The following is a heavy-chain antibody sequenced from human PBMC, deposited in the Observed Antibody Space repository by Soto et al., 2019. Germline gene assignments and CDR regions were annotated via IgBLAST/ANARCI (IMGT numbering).Heavy chain of an antibody. CDR1: GGSFSGYY. Sequence: SETLSLTCTVYGGSFSGYYWSWIRQPPGKGLEWIGEINHSGSTNYNPSLKSRVTISVDTSKNQFSLKLSSVTAADTAVYYCARVGSGSYYNYYYYGMDVWGQGTTVTVSS. CDR2: INHSGST. D-gene: IGHD3-10*01. J-gene: IGHJ6*02. CDR3: ARVGSGSYYNYYYYGMDV. V-gene: IGHV4-34*01.